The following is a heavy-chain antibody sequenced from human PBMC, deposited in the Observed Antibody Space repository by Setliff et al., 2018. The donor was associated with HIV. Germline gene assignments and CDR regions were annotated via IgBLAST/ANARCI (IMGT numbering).Heavy chain of an antibody. CDR1: GFSFSSYS. D-gene: IGHD2-15*01. CDR3: ARDFCGSSCSSGYGYFDH. J-gene: IGHJ4*02. CDR2: ISPSSTII. Sequence: GGSLRLSCGASGFSFSSYSMNWVRQAPGRGLEWVSYISPSSTIIYYPDSVKGRFTTSRDNARNSLYLEMNSLRADDTAVYYCARDFCGSSCSSGYGYFDHWGQGTLVTVSS. V-gene: IGHV3-48*01.